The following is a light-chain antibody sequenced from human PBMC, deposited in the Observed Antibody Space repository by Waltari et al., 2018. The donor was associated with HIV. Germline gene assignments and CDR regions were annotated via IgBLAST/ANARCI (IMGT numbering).Light chain of an antibody. V-gene: IGKV1-5*01. Sequence: DIQMTQTLTALSASVGDTITITCRANARPSPRLTWFQQKPDLAWYRQRPGLAPDLLIYVASTIHHGVPLNFIGSGSGTEFSLTMSNLQHDDFATYFCQQDNSFPITFSQGTKVELK. CDR2: VAS. CDR1: ARPSPR. J-gene: IGKJ2*01. CDR3: QQDNSFPIT.